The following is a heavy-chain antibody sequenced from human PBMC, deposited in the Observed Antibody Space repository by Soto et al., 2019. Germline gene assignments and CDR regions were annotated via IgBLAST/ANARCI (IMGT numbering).Heavy chain of an antibody. V-gene: IGHV3-49*03. CDR2: IRSKAYGGTT. CDR1: GFTFDDYD. CDR3: TRDPPLGATNYYYYGMDV. D-gene: IGHD1-26*01. J-gene: IGHJ6*02. Sequence: GGSLRLFCTGSGFTFDDYDLSWFRQAPGKGLEWVGSIRSKAYGGTTEYAASVKGRFVISRDDSKRVAYLQMNSLKSEDTAVYYCTRDPPLGATNYYYYGMDVWGQGTTVTVSS.